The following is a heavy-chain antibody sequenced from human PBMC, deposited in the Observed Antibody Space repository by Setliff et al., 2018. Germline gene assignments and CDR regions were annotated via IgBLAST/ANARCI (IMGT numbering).Heavy chain of an antibody. CDR3: ARVRNTQNGFFDY. J-gene: IGHJ4*02. CDR1: GGSISSGNYY. D-gene: IGHD1-1*01. Sequence: PSETLSLTCTVSGGSISSGNYYWSWIRQPAGKGLEWIGHIYTSGSTNYNPSLKSRVTISVDTSKNQFSLRLTSVTAADTAIYYCARVRNTQNGFFDYWSQGTLVTVSS. CDR2: IYTSGST. V-gene: IGHV4-61*09.